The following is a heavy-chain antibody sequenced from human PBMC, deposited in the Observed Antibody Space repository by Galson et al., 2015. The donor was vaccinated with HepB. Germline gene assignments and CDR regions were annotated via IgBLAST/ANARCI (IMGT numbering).Heavy chain of an antibody. V-gene: IGHV3-7*01. CDR3: ARDWSPYSGAWYDAFDI. J-gene: IGHJ3*02. Sequence: SLRLSCAASGFTFSSYEMNWVRQAPGKGLEWVANIKVDGSQKHYLDSVKGRFTISRDNTKNSLYLQMDNLRADDTAVYYCARDWSPYSGAWYDAFDIWGQGTMVTVSS. CDR1: GFTFSSYE. D-gene: IGHD6-19*01. CDR2: IKVDGSQK.